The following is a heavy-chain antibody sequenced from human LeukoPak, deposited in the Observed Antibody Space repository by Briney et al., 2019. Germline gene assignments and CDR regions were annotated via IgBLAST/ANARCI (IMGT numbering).Heavy chain of an antibody. V-gene: IGHV1-69*05. CDR2: IIPIFGTA. J-gene: IGHJ4*02. Sequence: SVKVSCKASGGTFSSYAISWVRQAPRQGLEWMGGIIPIFGTANYAQKFQGRVTITTDESTSTAYMELSSLRSEDTAVYYCASHDVQSLGMGDYWGQGTLVTVSS. CDR1: GGTFSSYA. D-gene: IGHD7-27*01. CDR3: ASHDVQSLGMGDY.